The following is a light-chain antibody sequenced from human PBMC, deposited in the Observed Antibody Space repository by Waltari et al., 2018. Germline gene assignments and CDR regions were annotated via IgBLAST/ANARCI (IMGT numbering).Light chain of an antibody. CDR3: CSYAGSSTLV. Sequence: STLTQPSSVSGSLGQSITIPCTGTSSDVGRYDLVSWYRQYPGKAPRLMIYEVIKRPSSISNRFTGSKSGNTASLTISGLQAADEADYYCCSYAGSSTLVFGGGTKVTVL. V-gene: IGLV2-23*02. CDR1: SSDVGRYDL. J-gene: IGLJ3*02. CDR2: EVI.